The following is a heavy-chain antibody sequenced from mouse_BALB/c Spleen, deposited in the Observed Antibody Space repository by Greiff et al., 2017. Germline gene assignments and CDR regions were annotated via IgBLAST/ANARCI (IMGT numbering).Heavy chain of an antibody. CDR1: GYTFTEYT. V-gene: IGHV1-18*01. Sequence: EVKLQESGPELVKPGASVKISCKTSGYTFTEYTMHWVKQSHGKSLEWIGGINPNNGGTSYNQKFKGKATLTVDKSSSTAYMELRSLTSEDSAVYYCARIYYYGSSLPWFAYWGQGTLVTVSA. J-gene: IGHJ3*01. CDR3: ARIYYYGSSLPWFAY. D-gene: IGHD1-1*01. CDR2: INPNNGGT.